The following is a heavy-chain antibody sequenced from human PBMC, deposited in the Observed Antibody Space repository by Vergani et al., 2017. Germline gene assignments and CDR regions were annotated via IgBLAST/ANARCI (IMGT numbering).Heavy chain of an antibody. CDR2: IYPGDSDT. CDR3: ARQGCRGGSCWYHGMDV. Sequence: EVQLVQSGAEVKKPGESLKISCKGSGYSFTSYWIGWVRQMPGKGLEWMGIIYPGDSDTRYRPCFRSQVTISAEKPISTAYLQGSSLKASDTAMYYCARQGCRGGSCWYHGMDVWGEGTTVTVSS. D-gene: IGHD2-15*01. CDR1: GYSFTSYW. J-gene: IGHJ6*04. V-gene: IGHV5-51*01.